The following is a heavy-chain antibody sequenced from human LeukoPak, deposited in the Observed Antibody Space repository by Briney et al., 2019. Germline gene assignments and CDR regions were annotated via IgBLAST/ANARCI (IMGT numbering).Heavy chain of an antibody. V-gene: IGHV3-23*01. CDR3: AKRAVPGNAFFDN. Sequence: GGSLRLSCAASGFTFSGYAMSWDRQAPGKGLEWVSSISGSGGSTYYADSVKGRFTISRDNSKNTLFLQMNGLRAEDTAVYYCAKRAVPGNAFFDNWGQGNLVTVSS. J-gene: IGHJ4*02. D-gene: IGHD6-19*01. CDR2: ISGSGGST. CDR1: GFTFSGYA.